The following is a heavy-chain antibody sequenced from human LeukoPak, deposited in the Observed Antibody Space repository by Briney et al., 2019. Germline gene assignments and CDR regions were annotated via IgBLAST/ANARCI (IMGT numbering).Heavy chain of an antibody. CDR1: GFTLSTYW. Sequence: GGSLRLSCEASGFTLSTYWMKWVRQVPGKGLDWVANINPGGSGKRYVDSVKGRFTIARDNADNSLSLQMNSLRAEDTAVYYCASWGAGGNSWGQGTLVTVSS. CDR3: ASWGAGGNS. CDR2: INPGGSGK. J-gene: IGHJ4*02. V-gene: IGHV3-7*01. D-gene: IGHD3-16*01.